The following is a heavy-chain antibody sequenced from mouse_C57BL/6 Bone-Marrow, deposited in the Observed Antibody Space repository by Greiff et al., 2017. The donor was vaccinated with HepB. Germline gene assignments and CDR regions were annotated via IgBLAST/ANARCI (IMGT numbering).Heavy chain of an antibody. D-gene: IGHD1-1*01. CDR2: INPNNGGT. CDR1: GYTFTDYN. Sequence: HLHQSVPELVKPGASVKMSCKASGYTFTDYNMHWVKQSHGKSLEWIGYINPNNGGTSYNQKFKGKATLTVNKSSSTAYMELRSLTSEDSAVYYCARYYGSRGNFDYWGQGTTLTVSS. J-gene: IGHJ2*01. V-gene: IGHV1-22*01. CDR3: ARYYGSRGNFDY.